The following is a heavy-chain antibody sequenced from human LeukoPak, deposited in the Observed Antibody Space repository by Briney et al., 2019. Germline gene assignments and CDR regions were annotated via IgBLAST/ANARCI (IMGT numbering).Heavy chain of an antibody. CDR2: IRGNAGTT. D-gene: IGHD3-22*01. J-gene: IGHJ4*02. V-gene: IGHV3-23*01. Sequence: GGSLRLSCAASGFIFSNYGMSWVRQAPGKGLEWVSAIRGNAGTTYYADSVQGRFTIFRDNSKNMLYLQMNSLRAEDTAVYYCARASVSYYHDSRIDYWGQGTLVTVSS. CDR3: ARASVSYYHDSRIDY. CDR1: GFIFSNYG.